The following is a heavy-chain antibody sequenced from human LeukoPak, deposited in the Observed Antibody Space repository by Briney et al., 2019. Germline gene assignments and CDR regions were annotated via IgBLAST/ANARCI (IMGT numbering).Heavy chain of an antibody. CDR3: AKATGAARPSNFDY. J-gene: IGHJ4*02. Sequence: GGSLRLSCAASGFTFSSYAMSWVRQPPGKGLEWVSAISGSGVSTYCADSVKGRFTISRDNSKNTLYLQMNSLRAEDTAVYYCAKATGAARPSNFDYWGQGTLVTVSS. CDR2: ISGSGVST. D-gene: IGHD6-6*01. CDR1: GFTFSSYA. V-gene: IGHV3-23*01.